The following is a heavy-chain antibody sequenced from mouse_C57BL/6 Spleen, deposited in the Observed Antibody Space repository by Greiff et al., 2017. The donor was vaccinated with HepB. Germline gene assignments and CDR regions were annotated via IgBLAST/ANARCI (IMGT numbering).Heavy chain of an antibody. CDR1: GFNIKDDY. Sequence: VQLQQSGAELVRPGASVKLSCTASGFNIKDDYMHWVKQRPEQGLEWIGWIDPENGDTEYASKFQGKATITADTSSNTAYLQLSSLTSEDTAVYYCTTASVWSGSSYGYWGQGTTLTVSS. D-gene: IGHD1-1*01. CDR2: IDPENGDT. CDR3: TTASVWSGSSYGY. J-gene: IGHJ2*01. V-gene: IGHV14-4*01.